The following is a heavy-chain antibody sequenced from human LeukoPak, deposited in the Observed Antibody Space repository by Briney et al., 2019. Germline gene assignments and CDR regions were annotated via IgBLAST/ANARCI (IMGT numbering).Heavy chain of an antibody. V-gene: IGHV3-15*01. D-gene: IGHD3-10*01. CDR2: IKSKTEGGTV. J-gene: IGHJ6*02. CDR3: TTYMVRGTSFYGMDV. CDR1: GLTFTNAW. Sequence: GGSLRLSCAVSGLTFTNAWMSWVRQAPGKGLEWVGRIKSKTEGGTVEYAAPVKGRFTVLRDDSRNILYLQMNSLKPEDTAAYYCTTYMVRGTSFYGMDVWGQGTTVTVSS.